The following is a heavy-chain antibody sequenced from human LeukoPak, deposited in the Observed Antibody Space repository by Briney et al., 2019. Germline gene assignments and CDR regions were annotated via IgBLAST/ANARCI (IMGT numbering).Heavy chain of an antibody. D-gene: IGHD1-26*01. CDR1: GYIFINYW. CDR3: GKSGVPRGFSFDP. CDR2: IYPGDSDT. V-gene: IGHV5-51*01. Sequence: GESLKISCKGSGYIFINYWIGWVRQMPGKGLEWMGIIYPGDSDTRYSPSFQGQVTISADKSINTAYLQWSSLKASDTAMYYWGKSGVPRGFSFDPWGQETLVTVPS. J-gene: IGHJ5*02.